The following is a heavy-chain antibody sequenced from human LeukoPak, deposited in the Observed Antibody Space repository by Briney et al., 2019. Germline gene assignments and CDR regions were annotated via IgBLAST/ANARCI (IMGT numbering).Heavy chain of an antibody. V-gene: IGHV1-24*01. Sequence: EASVKVSCKVSGHTLTEISMHWVRQAPGKGLEWMGGFDPEDGETIYAQKFQGRVTMTEDTSTDTAYMELSSLRSEDTAVYYCATEKGYGSGSYVDYWGQGTLVTVSS. D-gene: IGHD3-10*01. CDR2: FDPEDGET. J-gene: IGHJ4*02. CDR1: GHTLTEIS. CDR3: ATEKGYGSGSYVDY.